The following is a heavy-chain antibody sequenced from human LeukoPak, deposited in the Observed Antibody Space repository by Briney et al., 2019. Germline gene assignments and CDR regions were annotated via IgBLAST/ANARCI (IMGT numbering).Heavy chain of an antibody. CDR3: ARAPTVTAESAFGY. D-gene: IGHD4-17*01. V-gene: IGHV3-48*03. CDR2: ISSSGSTI. Sequence: GGSLRLSCAASGFTFSSYEMNWVCQAPGKGLEWVSYISSSGSTIYYADSVKGRFTISRDNSKDTLYLQMGSLRSEDMAVYYCARAPTVTAESAFGYWGQGTLVTVSS. CDR1: GFTFSSYE. J-gene: IGHJ4*02.